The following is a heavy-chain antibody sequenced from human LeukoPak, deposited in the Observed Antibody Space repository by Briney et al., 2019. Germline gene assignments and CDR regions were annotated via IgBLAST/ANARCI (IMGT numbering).Heavy chain of an antibody. Sequence: SETLSLTCSVYGGSFNGYFWTWIRQSPGRGLEWLGEINNSGSTNYNPSLKSRVTISVDTSKNQFSLKLSSVTAADTAVYYCARVKIVVVIPDAFDIWGQGTMVTVSS. CDR2: INNSGST. CDR3: ARVKIVVVIPDAFDI. D-gene: IGHD3-22*01. J-gene: IGHJ3*02. V-gene: IGHV4-34*01. CDR1: GGSFNGYF.